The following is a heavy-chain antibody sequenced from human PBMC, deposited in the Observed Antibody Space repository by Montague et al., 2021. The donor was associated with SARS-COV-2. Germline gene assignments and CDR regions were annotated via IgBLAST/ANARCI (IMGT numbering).Heavy chain of an antibody. Sequence: SETLSLTCTVSGGSNSRYYWSWIRQPPGKGLEWIGYVSDSGSDYNPSLKSRVSTSVDTSKKLLSLSLSSVTAADTAIYYCARHRKDYDILTGYSTSFYYDMDVWGQGTTVTVSS. CDR2: VSDSGS. V-gene: IGHV4-59*08. CDR3: ARHRKDYDILTGYSTSFYYDMDV. CDR1: GGSNSRYY. D-gene: IGHD3-9*01. J-gene: IGHJ6*02.